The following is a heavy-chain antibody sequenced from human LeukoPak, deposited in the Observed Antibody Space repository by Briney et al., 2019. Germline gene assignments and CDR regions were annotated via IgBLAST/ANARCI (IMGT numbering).Heavy chain of an antibody. D-gene: IGHD3-22*01. CDR2: IYYSGST. Sequence: PSETLSLTCTVSGDSISSYYWSWIRQPPGKGLEWIGYIYYSGSTSYNPSLKSRVTISVDTSTNQFSLRLSSVTAADTAVYYCARSPLAFYDSSGYPRVWFDPWGQGTLVTVSS. V-gene: IGHV4-59*01. CDR3: ARSPLAFYDSSGYPRVWFDP. CDR1: GDSISSYY. J-gene: IGHJ5*02.